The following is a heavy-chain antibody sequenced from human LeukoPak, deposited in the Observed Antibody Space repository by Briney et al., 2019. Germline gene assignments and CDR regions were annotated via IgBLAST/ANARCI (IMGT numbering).Heavy chain of an antibody. Sequence: PGGSLRLSCAASGFTFSSYAMHWVRQAPGKGLEWVAVISYDGSNKYYADSVKGRFTISRDNSKNTLYLQMNSLRAEDTAVYYCARDGPYYYYGMDVWGQGTTVTVSS. V-gene: IGHV3-30*04. J-gene: IGHJ6*02. CDR3: ARDGPYYYYGMDV. CDR2: ISYDGSNK. CDR1: GFTFSSYA.